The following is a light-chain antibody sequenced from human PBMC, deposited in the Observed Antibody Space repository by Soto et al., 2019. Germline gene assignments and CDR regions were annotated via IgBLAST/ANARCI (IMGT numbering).Light chain of an antibody. J-gene: IGKJ3*01. CDR2: GAS. Sequence: EIGWTQSPGTLSLSPGERATLSCRASQSVSSSYLAWYQQKPGQAPRLLIYGASSRATDIPDRFSGSGSGTDSTLTISRLEPEDFAVYYCEQYGSSPLFTFGPGTKVYIK. CDR1: QSVSSSY. CDR3: EQYGSSPLFT. V-gene: IGKV3-20*01.